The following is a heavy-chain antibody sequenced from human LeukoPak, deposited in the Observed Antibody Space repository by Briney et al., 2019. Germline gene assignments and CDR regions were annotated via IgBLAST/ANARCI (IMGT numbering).Heavy chain of an antibody. V-gene: IGHV1-18*01. D-gene: IGHD4-23*01. Sequence: ASVKVSCKASGYTFTSYGISWVRQAPGQGLEWMGWISSYNGNTNYAQKLQGRVTMTTDTSTSTAYMELRSLRSDDTAVYYCARWRYDYGGTYFDYWGQGTLVTVSS. J-gene: IGHJ4*02. CDR2: ISSYNGNT. CDR3: ARWRYDYGGTYFDY. CDR1: GYTFTSYG.